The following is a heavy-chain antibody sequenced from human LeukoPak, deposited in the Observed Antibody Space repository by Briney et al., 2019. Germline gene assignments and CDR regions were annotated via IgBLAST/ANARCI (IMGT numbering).Heavy chain of an antibody. V-gene: IGHV1-2*06. Sequence: GASVKVSCKASGYTFTGYYMHGVRQAPGQGLEWMGRINPNSGGTNYAQKFQGRVTMTRDTSISTAYMELSRLRSDDTAVYYCARPRRGSSWYDYWGQGTLVTVSS. J-gene: IGHJ4*02. CDR1: GYTFTGYY. D-gene: IGHD6-13*01. CDR3: ARPRRGSSWYDY. CDR2: INPNSGGT.